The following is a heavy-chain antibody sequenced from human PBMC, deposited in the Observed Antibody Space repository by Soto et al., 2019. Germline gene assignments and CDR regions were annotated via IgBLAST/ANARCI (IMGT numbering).Heavy chain of an antibody. Sequence: ASVKVSCKASGYTFTSYAMHWVRQAPGQRLEWMGWINAGNGHTKYSQKFQGRVTITRDTSASTAYMELTSLRSEDTAVYYCARSSGFDYVDYWGQGTLVTVS. CDR2: INAGNGHT. CDR1: GYTFTSYA. V-gene: IGHV1-3*01. J-gene: IGHJ4*02. D-gene: IGHD6-19*01. CDR3: ARSSGFDYVDY.